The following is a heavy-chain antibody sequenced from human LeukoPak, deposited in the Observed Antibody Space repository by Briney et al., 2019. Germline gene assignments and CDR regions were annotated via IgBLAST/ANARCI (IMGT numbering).Heavy chain of an antibody. D-gene: IGHD3-16*01. J-gene: IGHJ4*02. Sequence: PGGSLRLSCAASGFTFSSYAMRWVRQAPGKRLEYVSAITNNGDSTYYANSVKGRFIISRDNSKNTLYLQMGSLRAEDMAVYYCARVGGKGAFDYWGQGTLVTVSS. CDR3: ARVGGKGAFDY. CDR2: ITNNGDST. CDR1: GFTFSSYA. V-gene: IGHV3-64*01.